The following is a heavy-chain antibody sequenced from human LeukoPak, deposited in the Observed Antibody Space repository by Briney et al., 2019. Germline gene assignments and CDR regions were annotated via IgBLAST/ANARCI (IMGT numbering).Heavy chain of an antibody. Sequence: SETLSLTCTASGGSISTNNYHWGWIRQAPGKGLEWIGSIYFGGSVNYNPSLKSRVTISMDTSKNQFYLNLSFVTAADTALYYCARGGIISRIVRGGFDSWGQGTLVAVSP. D-gene: IGHD3-10*02. CDR1: GGSISTNNYH. CDR3: ARGGIISRIVRGGFDS. CDR2: IYFGGSV. V-gene: IGHV4-39*01. J-gene: IGHJ5*01.